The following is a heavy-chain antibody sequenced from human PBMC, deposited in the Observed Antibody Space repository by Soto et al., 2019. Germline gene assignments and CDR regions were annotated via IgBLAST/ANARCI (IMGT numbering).Heavy chain of an antibody. CDR1: GYTFTNHG. V-gene: IGHV1-18*04. Sequence: ASVKVSCKTSGYTFTNHGINWVRQAPGQGLEWMGWINPYNGNTNYAQKLQGRVTLTTDTSTGTAYMDLRSLTSDDTAVYYCARDRVAGIWGDAFDIWGQGTMVTVSS. J-gene: IGHJ3*02. D-gene: IGHD3-16*01. CDR3: ARDRVAGIWGDAFDI. CDR2: INPYNGNT.